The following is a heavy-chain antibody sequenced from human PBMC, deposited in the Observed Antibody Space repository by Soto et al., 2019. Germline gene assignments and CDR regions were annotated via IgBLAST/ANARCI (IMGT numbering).Heavy chain of an antibody. V-gene: IGHV4-30-4*01. Sequence: LSLTCTVSGGSINSGDYYWSWIRQPPGKGLEWIGYIYYSGSTYHNPSLKSRINISVDTSKNQFSLKLSSVTAADTAVYYCATVPTYYYDRSGYANAFDMWGQGTMVTVSS. CDR3: ATVPTYYYDRSGYANAFDM. CDR2: IYYSGST. D-gene: IGHD3-22*01. J-gene: IGHJ3*02. CDR1: GGSINSGDYY.